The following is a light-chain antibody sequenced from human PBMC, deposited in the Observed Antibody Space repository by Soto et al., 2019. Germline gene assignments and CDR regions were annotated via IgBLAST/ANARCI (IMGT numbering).Light chain of an antibody. CDR2: GAS. CDR1: QSINND. CDR3: QQYDNWPPIT. J-gene: IGKJ5*01. Sequence: EVVLTQSPGTLSLSPGDRASLSCRASQSINNDLAWYQHKPGQAPRLLIYGASTRAIGVPARFSGSGSGTEFTLTIDSLQSDDFAVYYCQQYDNWPPITFGQGTRLEIK. V-gene: IGKV3-15*01.